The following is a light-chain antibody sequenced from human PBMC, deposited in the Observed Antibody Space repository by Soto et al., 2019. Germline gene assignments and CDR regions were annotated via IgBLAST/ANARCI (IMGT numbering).Light chain of an antibody. CDR2: GAS. CDR3: HQYGRSPWT. V-gene: IGKV3-20*01. CDR1: EGVASNY. Sequence: EIVVTQSPGTLSLSPGQIATLSCRASEGVASNYLAWYQHKPGQSPRLLLFGASNRATGIPDRFSGSGSGADFTLTISRVEPEDFAVYYCHQYGRSPWTLGQGTKVDIK. J-gene: IGKJ1*01.